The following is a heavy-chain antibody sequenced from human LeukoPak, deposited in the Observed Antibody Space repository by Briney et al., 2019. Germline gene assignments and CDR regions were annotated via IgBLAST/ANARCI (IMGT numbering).Heavy chain of an antibody. CDR1: GGSISSSSYY. Sequence: SSETLSLTCTVSGGSISSSSYYWGWIRQPPGKGLEWIGSIYYSGSTYYNPSLKSRVTISVDTSKNQFSLKLSSVTAADTAVYYCARRTDYRTGDYFDYWGQGTLVTVSS. CDR2: IYYSGST. CDR3: ARRTDYRTGDYFDY. J-gene: IGHJ4*02. D-gene: IGHD4-11*01. V-gene: IGHV4-39*01.